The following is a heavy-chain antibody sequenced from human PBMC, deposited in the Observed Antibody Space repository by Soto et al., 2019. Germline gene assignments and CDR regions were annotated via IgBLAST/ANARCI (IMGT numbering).Heavy chain of an antibody. V-gene: IGHV4-61*08. CDR3: ARASYGGWQIDY. J-gene: IGHJ4*02. CDR2: IYYIGST. Sequence: SETLSLTCTVTGVSISIADYCWSWIRHHPGKGLEWIGYIYYIGSTNYNPSLKSRVTISLDTSKNQFSLKLSSVTAADTAVYYCARASYGGWQIDYWGQGTLVTVSS. CDR1: GVSISIADYC. D-gene: IGHD3-10*01.